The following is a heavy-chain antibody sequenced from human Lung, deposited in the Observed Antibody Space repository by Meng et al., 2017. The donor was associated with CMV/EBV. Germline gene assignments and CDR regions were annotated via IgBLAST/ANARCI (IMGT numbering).Heavy chain of an antibody. CDR3: AISGPYKGGLEN. D-gene: IGHD1-26*01. Sequence: SCAASGFTFNNFWMTWVRQPPGKGLEWVANIKEDATKRYYVDSVKGRFTISRDNTQSSLYLQMNSLRAEDTDVYFCAISGPYKGGLENWGQGTLVTVSS. CDR1: GFTFNNFW. CDR2: IKEDATKR. J-gene: IGHJ4*02. V-gene: IGHV3-7*01.